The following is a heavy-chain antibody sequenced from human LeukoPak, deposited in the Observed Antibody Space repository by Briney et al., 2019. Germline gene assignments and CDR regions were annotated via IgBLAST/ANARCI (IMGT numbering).Heavy chain of an antibody. CDR3: ARDGGGSYGPNYYYYYGMDV. D-gene: IGHD5-18*01. V-gene: IGHV1-69*06. Sequence: GASVKVSCKASGGTFSSYAISWVRQAPGQGLEWMGGIIPIFGTANYAQKFQGRATITADKSTSTAYMELSSLRSEDTAVYYCARDGGGSYGPNYYYYYGMDVWGKGITVTVSS. CDR1: GGTFSSYA. CDR2: IIPIFGTA. J-gene: IGHJ6*04.